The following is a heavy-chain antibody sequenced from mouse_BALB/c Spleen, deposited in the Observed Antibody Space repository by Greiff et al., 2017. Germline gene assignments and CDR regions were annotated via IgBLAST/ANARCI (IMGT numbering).Heavy chain of an antibody. Sequence: VQLQQPGAELVMPGASVKMSCKASGYTFTDYWMHWVKQRPGQGLEWIGAIDTSDSYTSYNQKFKGKATLTVDESSSTAYMQLSSLTSEDSAVYYCARSGRGYAMDYWGQGTSVTVSS. CDR3: ARSGRGYAMDY. CDR1: GYTFTDYW. CDR2: IDTSDSYT. D-gene: IGHD3-1*01. V-gene: IGHV1-69*01. J-gene: IGHJ4*01.